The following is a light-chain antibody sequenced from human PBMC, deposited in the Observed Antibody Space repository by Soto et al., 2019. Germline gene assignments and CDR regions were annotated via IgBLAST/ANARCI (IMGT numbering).Light chain of an antibody. Sequence: DIQMTQSPSTLSASVGDRVTITCRASQSISSWLAWYQQKPGKAPNLLIYDVSNLESGVPPRFSGSGSGTEFTLTISSLQPDDFATYYCQQYNSYWTFGQGTKVDI. J-gene: IGKJ1*01. V-gene: IGKV1-5*01. CDR2: DVS. CDR1: QSISSW. CDR3: QQYNSYWT.